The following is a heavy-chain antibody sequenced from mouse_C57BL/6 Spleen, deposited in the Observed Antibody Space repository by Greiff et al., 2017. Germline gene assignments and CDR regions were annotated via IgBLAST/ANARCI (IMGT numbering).Heavy chain of an antibody. CDR1: GFTFSSYT. J-gene: IGHJ3*01. CDR2: ISGGGGNT. V-gene: IGHV5-9*01. D-gene: IGHD2-1*01. Sequence: DVKLVESGGGLVKPGGSLKLSCAASGFTFSSYTMSWVRQTPEKRLEWVATISGGGGNTYYPDSVKGRFTISRDNAKNTLYLQLSSLRSEVTALYYCSRRGNYWFAYWGQGALVTVSA. CDR3: SRRGNYWFAY.